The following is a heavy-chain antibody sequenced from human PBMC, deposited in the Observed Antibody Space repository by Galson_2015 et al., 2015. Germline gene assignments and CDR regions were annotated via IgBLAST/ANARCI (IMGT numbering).Heavy chain of an antibody. Sequence: SLRLSCAAYGFTFSGYWMGWVRQAPGKGLEWVSYISNSGSGIYYVDSVKGRFTISRDNAKNSVYLQMNSLRAEDTALYYCARGLQSSPCSTSFCHPNDMDPWGQGTPVTVSS. J-gene: IGHJ5*02. CDR2: ISNSGSGI. CDR1: GFTFSGYW. V-gene: IGHV3-11*01. CDR3: ARGLQSSPCSTSFCHPNDMDP. D-gene: IGHD2-2*01.